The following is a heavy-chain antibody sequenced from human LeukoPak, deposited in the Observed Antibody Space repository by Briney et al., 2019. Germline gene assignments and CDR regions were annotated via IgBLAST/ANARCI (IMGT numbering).Heavy chain of an antibody. V-gene: IGHV4-34*01. CDR2: INHSGST. Sequence: SGTLSLTCAVYGGSFSGYYWSWIRQPPGKGLEWIGEINHSGSTNYNPSLKSRVTISVDTSKNQFSLKLNFVTAADTAMYYCARMFRSSWYINWFDPWGQGTLVTVSS. D-gene: IGHD6-13*01. CDR3: ARMFRSSWYINWFDP. CDR1: GGSFSGYY. J-gene: IGHJ5*02.